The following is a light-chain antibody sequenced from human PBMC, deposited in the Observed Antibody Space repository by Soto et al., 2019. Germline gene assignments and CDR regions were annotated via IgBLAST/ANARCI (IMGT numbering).Light chain of an antibody. CDR2: DVI. V-gene: IGLV2-14*01. CDR3: SSYTRSSIAV. Sequence: QSVLSQPASVSGSTGQSITISCTRTNSDVGGYDYVSWYQQRPCKAPTLLIYDVINGPSGVSFRFSGSNPGNTASPTISWLQAEDEAEYCCSSYTRSSIAVFGTGT. CDR1: NSDVGGYDY. J-gene: IGLJ1*01.